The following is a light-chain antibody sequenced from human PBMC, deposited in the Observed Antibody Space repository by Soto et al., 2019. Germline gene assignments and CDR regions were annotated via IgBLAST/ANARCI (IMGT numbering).Light chain of an antibody. Sequence: EKVMTQSPAALSVSPGERATLSCRASQSVNSNLAWYQRKPGQATRLLLYGASTRATGIPARFSGSASGTEFTLTISSLQSEDSAVYYCQQYNDWPLTFGGGTKVEIK. J-gene: IGKJ4*01. CDR3: QQYNDWPLT. CDR1: QSVNSN. CDR2: GAS. V-gene: IGKV3-15*01.